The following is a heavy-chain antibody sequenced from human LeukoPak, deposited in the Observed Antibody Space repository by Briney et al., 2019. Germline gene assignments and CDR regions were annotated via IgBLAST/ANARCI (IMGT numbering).Heavy chain of an antibody. D-gene: IGHD4-11*01. CDR3: TTAMKNTVTTVHY. CDR2: IKSKTDGGTT. CDR1: GFTFSNAW. V-gene: IGHV3-15*01. J-gene: IGHJ4*02. Sequence: PGGSLRLSCAASGFTFSNAWMSWVRQAPGKGLEWVGCIKSKTDGGTTDYAAPVKGRFSISRDDSKNTLYLQMNSLKTEDTAIYYCTTAMKNTVTTVHYWGQGTLVTVSS.